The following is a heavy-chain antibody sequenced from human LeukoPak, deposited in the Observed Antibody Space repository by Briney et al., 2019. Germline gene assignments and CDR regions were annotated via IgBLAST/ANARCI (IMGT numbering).Heavy chain of an antibody. Sequence: ASVKVSCKASGYTFTGYYMHWVRQAPGQGLEWMGWINPNSGGTNYAQKFQGRVTITADKSTSTAYMELSSLRSEDTAVYYCARGPLPSTTSSGLYFDYWGQGTLVTVSS. CDR3: ARGPLPSTTSSGLYFDY. J-gene: IGHJ4*02. CDR1: GYTFTGYY. D-gene: IGHD1-14*01. V-gene: IGHV1-2*02. CDR2: INPNSGGT.